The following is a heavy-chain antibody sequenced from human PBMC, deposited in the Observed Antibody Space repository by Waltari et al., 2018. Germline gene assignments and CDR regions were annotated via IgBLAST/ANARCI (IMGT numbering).Heavy chain of an antibody. J-gene: IGHJ6*02. V-gene: IGHV4-4*02. CDR3: ARSAVAVAGFFHYGLDV. CDR2: IHQSGNS. CDR1: GASISNSTW. Sequence: QVHLEESGPGLVKPSGTLSLTCGVSGASISNSTWWSWVRQPPGKGLEWIGEIHQSGNSNYNPSLESRVTMSVDKSKNQFSLKLTSATAADTAVYYCARSAVAVAGFFHYGLDVWGQGNTVTVSS. D-gene: IGHD6-19*01.